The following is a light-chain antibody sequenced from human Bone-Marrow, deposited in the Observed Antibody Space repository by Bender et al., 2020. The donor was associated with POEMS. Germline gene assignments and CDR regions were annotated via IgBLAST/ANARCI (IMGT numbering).Light chain of an antibody. CDR1: SSDIDSYNR. CDR3: SSYTNTSSKV. CDR2: EVS. J-gene: IGLJ2*01. V-gene: IGLV2-18*02. Sequence: QSALTQPPSVSGSPGQSVTISCTGTSSDIDSYNRVSWYQQPPGTAPKLIIYEVSNRPSGVPDRFSGSKSGNTASLTISGLQAEDEADYYCSSYTNTSSKVFGGGTKLTVL.